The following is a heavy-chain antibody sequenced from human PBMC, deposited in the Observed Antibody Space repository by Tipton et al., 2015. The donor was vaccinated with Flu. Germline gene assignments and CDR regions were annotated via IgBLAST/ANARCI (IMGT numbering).Heavy chain of an antibody. J-gene: IGHJ4*02. Sequence: TLSLTCTVSGYSISSGYYWGWIRQPPGKGLEWIGSIYHSGSTYYNPSLKSRVTISVDTSKNQFSLKLSSVTAADTAVYYCAIRPLGYPYYFDYWVQGTLVTVSS. D-gene: IGHD3-16*02. CDR1: GYSISSGYY. V-gene: IGHV4-38-2*02. CDR3: AIRPLGYPYYFDY. CDR2: IYHSGST.